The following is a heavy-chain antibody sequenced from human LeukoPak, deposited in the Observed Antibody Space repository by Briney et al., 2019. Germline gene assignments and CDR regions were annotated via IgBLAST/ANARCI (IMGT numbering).Heavy chain of an antibody. CDR1: GYTFTGYY. Sequence: ASVKVSCKASGYTFTGYYMHWVRQAPGQGLEWMGWINPNSGGTNYAQKLQGRVTMTRDTSISTAYMELSRLRSDDTAVYYCARASVAGTGSDYWGQGTLVTVSS. V-gene: IGHV1-2*02. J-gene: IGHJ4*02. CDR2: INPNSGGT. D-gene: IGHD6-19*01. CDR3: ARASVAGTGSDY.